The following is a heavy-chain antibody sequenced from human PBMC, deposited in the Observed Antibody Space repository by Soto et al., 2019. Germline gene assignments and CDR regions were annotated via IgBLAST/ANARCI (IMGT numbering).Heavy chain of an antibody. J-gene: IGHJ5*02. D-gene: IGHD6-19*01. Sequence: QVQLVQSGAEVKKPGASVKVSCKASGYTFTDYYMHWVRQAPGQGLEWMGIISPSGGSTYAQKFQGRVTVTRDTSTNTVYMQLSSLRSEDTAVYYCARDGSSDWLTWFDPWGQGTLVTVSS. V-gene: IGHV1-46*01. CDR1: GYTFTDYY. CDR3: ARDGSSDWLTWFDP. CDR2: ISPSGGST.